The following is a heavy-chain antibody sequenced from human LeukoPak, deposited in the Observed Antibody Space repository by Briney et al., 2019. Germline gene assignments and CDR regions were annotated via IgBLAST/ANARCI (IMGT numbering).Heavy chain of an antibody. Sequence: ASETLSLTCTVSGDSISSGSYYWGRVRQPPGKGLEWIGSVSYSGSTYSNPSLKSRVTISIDTSKNQFSLRMNSVTAADTAVYYCARGLTVAATAYWGQGTLVTVSS. CDR3: ARGLTVAATAY. CDR1: GDSISSGSYY. V-gene: IGHV4-39*01. D-gene: IGHD6-19*01. CDR2: VSYSGST. J-gene: IGHJ4*02.